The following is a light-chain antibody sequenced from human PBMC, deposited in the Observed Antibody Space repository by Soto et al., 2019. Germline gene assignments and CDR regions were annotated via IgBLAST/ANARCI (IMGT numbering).Light chain of an antibody. Sequence: QAASVSGVPGQSISISCTGTSSDVGGYNYVSWYQHHPGKAPKLMIYDVSNRPSGVSNRFSGSKSGNTASLTISGLQPEDEADYYCSSYTTSNTRQIVFGTGTKVTVL. CDR1: SSDVGGYNY. J-gene: IGLJ1*01. V-gene: IGLV2-14*03. CDR2: DVS. CDR3: SSYTTSNTRQIV.